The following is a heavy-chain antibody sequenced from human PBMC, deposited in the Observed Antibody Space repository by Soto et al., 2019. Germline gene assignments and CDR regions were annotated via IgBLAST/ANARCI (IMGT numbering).Heavy chain of an antibody. V-gene: IGHV4-39*07. CDR2: IYYRGST. Sequence: SETLSLTCSVSGDSINSDSYYWGWIRQPPGKGLEWIGSIYYRGSTYYNPSLKSRVTISVDTSKSQFSLKLSSVTAADTAVYYCARGGFVVVPAAMTQPGGVDYWGQGTLVTVSS. D-gene: IGHD2-2*01. CDR3: ARGGFVVVPAAMTQPGGVDY. CDR1: GDSINSDSYY. J-gene: IGHJ4*02.